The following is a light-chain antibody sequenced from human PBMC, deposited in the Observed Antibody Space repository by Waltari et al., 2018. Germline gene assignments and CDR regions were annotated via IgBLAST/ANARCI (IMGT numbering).Light chain of an antibody. J-gene: IGKJ4*01. V-gene: IGKV2-28*01. Sequence: VITQSPVSLPVTRGAQAPFPCRSDHSRLHSNGNNYLNWYLQKPGQSPQLLIFLGSNRASGVPDRFSGSGSDTEFTLTISRVEAEDVGAYYCMHTVKTPRTFGGGTKVEIK. CDR3: MHTVKTPRT. CDR2: LGS. CDR1: HSRLHSNGNNY.